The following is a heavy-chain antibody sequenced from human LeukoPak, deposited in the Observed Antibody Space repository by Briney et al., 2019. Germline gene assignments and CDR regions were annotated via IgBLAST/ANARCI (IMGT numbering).Heavy chain of an antibody. CDR3: AINFRSAYYFFDF. J-gene: IGHJ4*02. D-gene: IGHD3-3*01. Sequence: GGSLRLSCAASGFTVSSNYMSWVRHAPGKGLEWVSVIYSGGRTYYTDSVKGRFTISRDNSKNALYLQMNSLRAEDTAVYYCAINFRSAYYFFDFWGQGILVTVSS. V-gene: IGHV3-53*01. CDR1: GFTVSSNY. CDR2: IYSGGRT.